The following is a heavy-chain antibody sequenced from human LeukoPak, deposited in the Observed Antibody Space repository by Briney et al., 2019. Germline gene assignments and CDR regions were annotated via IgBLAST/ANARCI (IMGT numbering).Heavy chain of an antibody. V-gene: IGHV4-34*01. CDR2: INHSGST. CDR3: ARGGRGVPTARRFKFGDCFDP. J-gene: IGHJ5*02. D-gene: IGHD2-2*01. CDR1: GGSYSGYY. Sequence: PSETLSLTCAVYGGSYSGYYWSWIRQPPGKGLEWIGEINHSGSTNYNPSLKSRVTISVDTSKNQFSLKLSSVTAADTAVYYCARGGRGVPTARRFKFGDCFDPWGPGTLVTASS.